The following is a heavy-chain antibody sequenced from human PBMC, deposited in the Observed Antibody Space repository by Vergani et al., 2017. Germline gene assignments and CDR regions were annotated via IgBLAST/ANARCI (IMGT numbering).Heavy chain of an antibody. J-gene: IGHJ6*02. CDR3: ERDPALPYYYGSGRDFVYYYYYGMDV. V-gene: IGHV3-48*04. CDR2: ISSSSSTI. D-gene: IGHD3-10*01. CDR1: GFTFSSYS. Sequence: EVQLVESGGGVVRPGGSLRLSCAASGFTFSSYSMNWVRQAPGKGLEWVSYISSSSSTIYYADSVKGRFTISRDNAKNSLYLQMNSLRAEDTAVYYCERDPALPYYYGSGRDFVYYYYYGMDVWGQGTTVTVSS.